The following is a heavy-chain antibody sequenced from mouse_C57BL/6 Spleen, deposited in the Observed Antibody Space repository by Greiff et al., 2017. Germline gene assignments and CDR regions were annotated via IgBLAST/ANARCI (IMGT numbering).Heavy chain of an antibody. D-gene: IGHD1-1*01. CDR3: ARGGYYGLDY. CDR2: IYPGDGDT. CDR1: GYAFSSSW. V-gene: IGHV1-82*01. J-gene: IGHJ2*01. Sequence: QVQLQQSGPELVKPGASVKISCKASGYAFSSSWMNWVKQRPGKGLEWIGRIYPGDGDTNYNGKFKGKATLTADKSSSTAYMQLSSLTSEDSAVYFCARGGYYGLDYWGQGTTLTVSS.